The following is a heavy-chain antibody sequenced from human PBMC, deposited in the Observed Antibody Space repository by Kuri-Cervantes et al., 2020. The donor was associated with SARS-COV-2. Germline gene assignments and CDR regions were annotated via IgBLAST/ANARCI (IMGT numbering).Heavy chain of an antibody. CDR2: ITPIFGTA. CDR1: GGTFSSYA. CDR3: AKDLPYKGSGSYGDYFDY. J-gene: IGHJ4*02. Sequence: SVKVSCKASGGTFSSYAISWVRQAPGQGLEWMGGITPIFGTANYAQKFQGRVTITADESTSTAYMELSSLRSEDTAVYYCAKDLPYKGSGSYGDYFDYWGQGTLVTVSS. D-gene: IGHD3-10*01. V-gene: IGHV1-69*13.